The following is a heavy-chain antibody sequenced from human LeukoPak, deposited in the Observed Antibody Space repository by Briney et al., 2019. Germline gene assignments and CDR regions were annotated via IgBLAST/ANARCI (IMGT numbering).Heavy chain of an antibody. CDR3: AKDAPYDFWSGYSMFDY. Sequence: GGSLRLSCAASGFTFSSYAMSWVRQAPGKGLEWVSAISGSGGSTYYADSVKGRFTISRDNSKNTLYLQMNSLRAEDTAVYYCAKDAPYDFWSGYSMFDYWGQGTLVTVTS. V-gene: IGHV3-23*01. J-gene: IGHJ4*02. CDR2: ISGSGGST. D-gene: IGHD3-3*01. CDR1: GFTFSSYA.